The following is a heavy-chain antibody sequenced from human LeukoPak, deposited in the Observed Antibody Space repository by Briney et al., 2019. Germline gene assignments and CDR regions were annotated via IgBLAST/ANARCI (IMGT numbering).Heavy chain of an antibody. CDR3: ARDTLAAAASYYYYYMDV. CDR1: GYTFTGYY. CDR2: INPNSGGT. Sequence: ASVKVSCKASGYTFTGYYMHWVRQAPGQGLEWMGWINPNSGGTNYAQKFQGRVTMTRDTSISTAYMELSRLRSDDTAVYYCARDTLAAAASYYYYYMDVWGKGTTVTVSS. V-gene: IGHV1-2*02. J-gene: IGHJ6*03. D-gene: IGHD6-13*01.